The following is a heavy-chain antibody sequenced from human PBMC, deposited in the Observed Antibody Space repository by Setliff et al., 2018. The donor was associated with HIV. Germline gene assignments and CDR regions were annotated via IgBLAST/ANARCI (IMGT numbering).Heavy chain of an antibody. CDR3: ARGGANGALIGFDY. D-gene: IGHD3-9*01. V-gene: IGHV4-59*01. Sequence: PSETLSLTCTVSGASISSYYWSWIRQPPGKGLEWIGYIYYRGSTNYNPSLKSRVTISVDTSKNQFSLKLSSVTAADTAVYYCARGGANGALIGFDYWGQGTLVTVSS. J-gene: IGHJ4*02. CDR2: IYYRGST. CDR1: GASISSYY.